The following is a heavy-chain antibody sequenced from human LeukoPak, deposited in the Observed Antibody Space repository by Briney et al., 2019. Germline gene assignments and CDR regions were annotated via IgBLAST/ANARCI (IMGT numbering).Heavy chain of an antibody. CDR3: ARDLGSAQPGF. CDR2: IYYSGST. V-gene: IGHV4-39*07. CDR1: GGSISSYY. D-gene: IGHD6-25*01. J-gene: IGHJ4*02. Sequence: SETLSLTCTVSGGSISSYYWGWIRQPPGKGLEWIGSIYYSGSTYYNPSLKSRVTISVDTSKNQFSLKLSSVTAADTAVYYCARDLGSAQPGFWGQGTLVTVSS.